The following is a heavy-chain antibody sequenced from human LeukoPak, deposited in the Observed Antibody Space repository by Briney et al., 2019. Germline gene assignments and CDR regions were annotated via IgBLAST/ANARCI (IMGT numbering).Heavy chain of an antibody. J-gene: IGHJ6*03. V-gene: IGHV1-18*01. D-gene: IGHD3-16*01. CDR1: GYTFTSYG. CDR2: ISAYNGHT. CDR3: VRDGHRLYDYYYYYMDV. Sequence: ASVKVSCKASGYTFTSYGISWVRQAPGQGLEWMGWISAYNGHTNYTQKLQGRVTMTTDTSTSTAYMELRSLRSDDTAMYFCVRDGHRLYDYYYYYMDVWGKGTTVTVSS.